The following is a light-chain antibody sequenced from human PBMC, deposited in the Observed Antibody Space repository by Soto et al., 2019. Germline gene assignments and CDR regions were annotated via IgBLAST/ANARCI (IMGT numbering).Light chain of an antibody. V-gene: IGLV1-44*01. J-gene: IGLJ3*02. CDR3: AAWDDSLNGWV. CDR2: TNS. Sequence: QSVLTQPPSASGPPGQRVTISCSGSTSNIGSNTVHWYQQLPGTAPKLLIYTNSQRPSGVPARFSGSKSGTSASLSISGLQSEDEADYYCAAWDDSLNGWVFGGGTKLTVL. CDR1: TSNIGSNT.